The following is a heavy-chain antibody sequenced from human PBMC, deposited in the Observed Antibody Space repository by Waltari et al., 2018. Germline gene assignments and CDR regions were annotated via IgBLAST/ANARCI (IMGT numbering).Heavy chain of an antibody. CDR1: GFTFSSYA. V-gene: IGHV3-30-3*01. CDR3: ARDRPNYGMDV. CDR2: ISYDGSNK. Sequence: QVQLVESGGGVVQPGRSLRLSCAASGFTFSSYAMHGVRQAPGKGLEWVAVISYDGSNKYYADSVKGRFTISRDNSKNTLYLQMNSLRAEDTAVYYCARDRPNYGMDVWGQGTTVTVSS. J-gene: IGHJ6*02.